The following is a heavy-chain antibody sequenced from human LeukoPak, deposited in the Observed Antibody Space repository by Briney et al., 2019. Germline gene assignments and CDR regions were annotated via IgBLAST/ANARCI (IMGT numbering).Heavy chain of an antibody. D-gene: IGHD3-10*02. CDR3: AELGITMIGGV. CDR2: ISSSGSTI. CDR1: GFTFSNYW. J-gene: IGHJ6*04. Sequence: PGGSLRLSCAASGFTFSNYWMHWVRQVPGKGLEWVSYISSSGSTIYYADSVKGRFTISRDNAKNSLYLQMNSLRAEDTAVYYCAELGITMIGGVWGKGTTVTISS. V-gene: IGHV3-48*04.